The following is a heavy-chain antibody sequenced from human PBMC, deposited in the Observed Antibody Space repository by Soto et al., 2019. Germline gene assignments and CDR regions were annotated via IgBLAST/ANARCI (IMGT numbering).Heavy chain of an antibody. CDR2: IIPMFSSS. Sequence: QVQLVQSGAEVKKPGSSVKVSCTASGGTFSDYAFSWGRQAPGQGLEWMGGIIPMFSSSSFAQKFQGRLTITADDSTSTAYMSLSSLGSADTAMYYGAKVIGFQQHLFVFDLWGPGTLVTVSS. CDR1: GGTFSDYA. J-gene: IGHJ4*02. V-gene: IGHV1-69*01. D-gene: IGHD3-10*02. CDR3: AKVIGFQQHLFVFDL.